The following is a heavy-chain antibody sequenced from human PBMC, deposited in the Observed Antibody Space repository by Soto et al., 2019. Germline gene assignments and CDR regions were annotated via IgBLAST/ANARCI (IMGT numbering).Heavy chain of an antibody. V-gene: IGHV3-23*01. CDR3: AKGDTTTLGDAFDI. D-gene: IGHD3-16*01. CDR1: RFTFSNYA. Sequence: EVQLLESGGGLVQPGGSLRLSCTASRFTFSNYAMNWVRQAPGKGLEWVSGIGSGGGNTYYADSVKGRFTISRDNSRNTLYLQMSSLRAEDTAVYYCAKGDTTTLGDAFDIWGQGTTVTVSS. J-gene: IGHJ3*02. CDR2: IGSGGGNT.